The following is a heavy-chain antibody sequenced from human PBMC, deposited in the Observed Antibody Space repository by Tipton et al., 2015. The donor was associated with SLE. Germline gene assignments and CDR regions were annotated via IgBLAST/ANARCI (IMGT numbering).Heavy chain of an antibody. Sequence: TLSLTCAVYGGSISSRNWWSWIRQPPGKGLEWIGEIDHSGSTNYNPSLESRVTISMDKSRNQFSLKLSSVTAADTAVYYCARDRDGDDRDVLDIWGQGTLVTVSS. V-gene: IGHV4-4*02. D-gene: IGHD4-17*01. J-gene: IGHJ3*02. CDR3: ARDRDGDDRDVLDI. CDR2: IDHSGST. CDR1: GGSISSRNW.